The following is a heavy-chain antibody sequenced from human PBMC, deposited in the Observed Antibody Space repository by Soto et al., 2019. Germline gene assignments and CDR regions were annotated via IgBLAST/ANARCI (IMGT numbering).Heavy chain of an antibody. CDR2: IGDSGAST. D-gene: IGHD1-26*01. V-gene: IGHV3-23*01. CDR1: GFSFSSFA. J-gene: IGHJ6*04. CDR3: AKGVELDV. Sequence: EVLLLESGGGLVQPGGSLRLSCEASGFSFSSFAMNWVRQAPGKGLEWVSAIGDSGASTYYADSVKGRFTISRDNSWITLYLQLNSLRAEDTAVYYCAKGVELDVWGNGTTVTVSS.